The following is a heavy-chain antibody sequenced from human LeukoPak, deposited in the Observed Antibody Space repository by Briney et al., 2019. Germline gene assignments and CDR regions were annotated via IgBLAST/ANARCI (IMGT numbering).Heavy chain of an antibody. Sequence: GGSLRLSCAASGFTFSSYWMSWVRQAPGKGLEWVANIKQDGSEKYYVDSVKGRFTISRDNAKNSLYLQMNSLRAEDTAVYYCARVGYYDSSGYYHGVYWGQGTLVTVSS. D-gene: IGHD3-22*01. CDR1: GFTFSSYW. J-gene: IGHJ4*02. CDR2: IKQDGSEK. CDR3: ARVGYYDSSGYYHGVY. V-gene: IGHV3-7*03.